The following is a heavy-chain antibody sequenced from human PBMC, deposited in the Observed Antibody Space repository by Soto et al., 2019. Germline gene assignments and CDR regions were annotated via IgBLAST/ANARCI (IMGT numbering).Heavy chain of an antibody. D-gene: IGHD6-19*01. CDR3: ARELIAVAGTIYYYGMDV. Sequence: LSLSCAATGFTFSRYIMNWVRQAPGKGLEWVSSISSSSSYIYYADSVKGRFTISRDNAKNSLYLQMNSLRAEDTAVYYCARELIAVAGTIYYYGMDVWGQGTTVTVPS. CDR1: GFTFSRYI. CDR2: ISSSSSYI. V-gene: IGHV3-21*01. J-gene: IGHJ6*01.